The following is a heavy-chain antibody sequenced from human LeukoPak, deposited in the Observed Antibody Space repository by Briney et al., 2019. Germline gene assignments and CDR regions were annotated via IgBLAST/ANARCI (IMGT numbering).Heavy chain of an antibody. V-gene: IGHV4-34*01. CDR1: GGSFSGYY. J-gene: IGHJ4*02. Sequence: KPSETLSLTCAVYGGSFSGYYWSWIRQPPGKGLEWIGEINHSGSTNYNPSLKSRVTISVDTSKNQFSLKLSSVTAADTAVYYCARGEDIVGYFDYWGQGTLVTVSS. D-gene: IGHD2-15*01. CDR3: ARGEDIVGYFDY. CDR2: INHSGST.